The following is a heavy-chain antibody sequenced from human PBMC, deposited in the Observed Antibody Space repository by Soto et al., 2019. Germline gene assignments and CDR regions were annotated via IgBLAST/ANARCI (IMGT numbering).Heavy chain of an antibody. Sequence: EVQLVESGGGLVQPGGSLRLSCAASGFSFSRFWMTWVRQAPGKGLEWVANIKEDGTEKYYVDSVKGRFTISRDNAKNSLYLQMNSLSAEDTAVYYCASGGHVDYCGQGTQVTVSS. D-gene: IGHD3-16*01. V-gene: IGHV3-7*05. CDR1: GFSFSRFW. J-gene: IGHJ4*02. CDR3: ASGGHVDY. CDR2: IKEDGTEK.